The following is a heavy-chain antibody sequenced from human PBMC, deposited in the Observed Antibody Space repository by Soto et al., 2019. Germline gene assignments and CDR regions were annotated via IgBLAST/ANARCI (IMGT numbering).Heavy chain of an antibody. CDR2: IFYSGST. V-gene: IGHV4-59*01. CDR3: ARDAKKVTWYYGMDV. J-gene: IGHJ6*01. Sequence: ETLSLTCTGSGGSISSDYWSWIRQPPGKGLEWIGHIFYSGSTEYNPSLKSRVTISVDTSKTQFSLKLSSVTAADTAVYYCARDAKKVTWYYGMDVWGQGTTVTVS. D-gene: IGHD2-21*02. CDR1: GGSISSDY.